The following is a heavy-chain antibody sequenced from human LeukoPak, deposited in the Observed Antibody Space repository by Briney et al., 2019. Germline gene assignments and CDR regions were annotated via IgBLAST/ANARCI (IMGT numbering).Heavy chain of an antibody. J-gene: IGHJ5*02. CDR2: IYYSGST. Sequence: PSETLSLTCTVSGGSISSSSYYWGWIRQPPGKGLEWIGSIYYSGSTYYNPSLKSRVTISVDTSKNQFSLKLSSVTAADTAVYYCARRAYPNWFDPWGQGTLVTVSS. V-gene: IGHV4-39*01. CDR1: GGSISSSSYY. CDR3: ARRAYPNWFDP.